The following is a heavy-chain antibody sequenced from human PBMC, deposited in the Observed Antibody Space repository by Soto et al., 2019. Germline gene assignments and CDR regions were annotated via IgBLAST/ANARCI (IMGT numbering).Heavy chain of an antibody. Sequence: QLQLQESGSGLVKPSQTLSLTCAVSGGSISRGGYSWSWIRQPPGKGLEWIGYIYHSGSTYYNPSLNSGLTIAVDRSKNQFSLQLSSVTAADTAVYYCARGRITLFGGQQNWVDPWGQGTLVTVSS. V-gene: IGHV4-30-2*01. CDR2: IYHSGST. J-gene: IGHJ5*02. D-gene: IGHD3-3*01. CDR1: GGSISRGGYS. CDR3: ARGRITLFGGQQNWVDP.